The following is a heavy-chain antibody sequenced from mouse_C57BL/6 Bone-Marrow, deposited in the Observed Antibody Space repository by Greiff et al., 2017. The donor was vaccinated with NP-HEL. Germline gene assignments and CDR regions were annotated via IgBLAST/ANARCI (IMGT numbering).Heavy chain of an antibody. CDR2: IDPNSGGT. D-gene: IGHD1-1*01. J-gene: IGHJ2*01. V-gene: IGHV1-72*01. Sequence: QVQLQQPGAELVKPGASVKLSCKASGYTFTSYLMHWVKQRPGRGRGWIGRIDPNSGGTKYNEKFKSKATLTVDKPSSTAYMQLNSLTSEDSAVYYGARYCYGSSSFDYWGQGTTLTVSS. CDR1: GYTFTSYL. CDR3: ARYCYGSSSFDY.